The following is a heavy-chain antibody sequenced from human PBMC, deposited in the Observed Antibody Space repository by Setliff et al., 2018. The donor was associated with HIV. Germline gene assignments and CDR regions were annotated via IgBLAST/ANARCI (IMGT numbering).Heavy chain of an antibody. D-gene: IGHD3-3*01. CDR3: ARVPRITTLRNAFDI. V-gene: IGHV4-31*03. CDR2: IYYIGNT. Sequence: SETLSRTCTVSGGSISGGGYYWSWIRQHPGKGLDWIGNIYYIGNTDYNPSLKSRVTISIDTSKNQFSLKLSSVTAADTAIYYCARVPRITTLRNAFDIWGQGTMVTVSS. J-gene: IGHJ3*02. CDR1: GGSISGGGYY.